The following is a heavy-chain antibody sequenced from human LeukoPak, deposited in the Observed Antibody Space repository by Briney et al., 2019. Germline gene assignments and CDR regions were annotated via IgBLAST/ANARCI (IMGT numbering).Heavy chain of an antibody. J-gene: IGHJ5*02. V-gene: IGHV1-2*02. Sequence: ASVKVSCKASGYTFTGYYMHWVRQAPGQGLEWMGWINPNSGGTNYAQKFQGRVTMTRDTSISTAYMELSSLRSEDTAVYYCATRSLYGDSNWFDPWGQGILVTVSS. CDR1: GYTFTGYY. CDR3: ATRSLYGDSNWFDP. D-gene: IGHD4-17*01. CDR2: INPNSGGT.